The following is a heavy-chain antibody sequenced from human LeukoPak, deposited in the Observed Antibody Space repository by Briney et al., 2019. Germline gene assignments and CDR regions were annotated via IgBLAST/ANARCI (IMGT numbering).Heavy chain of an antibody. J-gene: IGHJ5*02. V-gene: IGHV3-48*03. CDR3: AKDYSSGWYPGWFDP. CDR1: GFTFSSYE. Sequence: GGSLRLSCAASGFTFSSYEMNWVRQAPGKGLEWVSYISSSGSTIYYADSVKGRFTISRDNAKNPLYLQMNSLRAEDTALYYCAKDYSSGWYPGWFDPWGQGTLVTVSS. CDR2: ISSSGSTI. D-gene: IGHD6-19*01.